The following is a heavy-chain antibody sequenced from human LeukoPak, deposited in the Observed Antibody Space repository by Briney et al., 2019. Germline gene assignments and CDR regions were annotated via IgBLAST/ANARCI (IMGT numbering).Heavy chain of an antibody. D-gene: IGHD2-15*01. CDR2: INRSGST. Sequence: SETLSLTCAVHGGSFSGYYWSWIRQPPGKGLEWIGEINRSGSTNYNPSLKSRVTISVDTSKNQFSLKLSSVTAADTAVYYCARGDCSGGSCENFDYWGQGTLVTVSS. J-gene: IGHJ4*02. V-gene: IGHV4-34*01. CDR1: GGSFSGYY. CDR3: ARGDCSGGSCENFDY.